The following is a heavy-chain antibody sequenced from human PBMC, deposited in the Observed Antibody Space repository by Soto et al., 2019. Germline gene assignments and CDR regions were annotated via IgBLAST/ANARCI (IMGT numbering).Heavy chain of an antibody. CDR2: ISGSGGSS. CDR3: AKARTNYEILTGYYGFDY. V-gene: IGHV3-23*01. Sequence: GGSLRLSCAASGFTFSSYAMSWVRQAPGKGLEWVSGISGSGGSSYYADSVKGRFTISRDNSKNTLYLQMNSLRAEDTAVYYCAKARTNYEILTGYYGFDYWGQGTLVTVSS. D-gene: IGHD3-9*01. J-gene: IGHJ4*02. CDR1: GFTFSSYA.